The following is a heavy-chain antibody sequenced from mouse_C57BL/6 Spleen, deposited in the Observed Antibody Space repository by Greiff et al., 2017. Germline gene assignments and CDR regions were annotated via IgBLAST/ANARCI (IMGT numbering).Heavy chain of an antibody. CDR1: GYSITSGYY. V-gene: IGHV3-6*01. J-gene: IGHJ4*01. CDR3: ARHSSGYGDYYAMDY. Sequence: EVKLMESGPGLVKPSQSLSLTCSVTGYSITSGYYWNWIRQFPGNKLEWMGYISYDGSNNYNPSLKNRISITRDTSKNQFFLKLNSVTTEDTATYYCARHSSGYGDYYAMDYWGQGTSVTVSS. D-gene: IGHD3-2*02. CDR2: ISYDGSN.